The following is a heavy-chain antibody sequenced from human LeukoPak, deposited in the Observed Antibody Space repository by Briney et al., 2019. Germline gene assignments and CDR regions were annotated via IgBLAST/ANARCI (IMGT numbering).Heavy chain of an antibody. J-gene: IGHJ4*02. CDR1: GFTFSSYS. D-gene: IGHD3-10*01. Sequence: GGSLRLSCAASGFTFSSYSMNWVRRAPGKGLEWVSSISSSSSYIYYADSVKGRFTISRDNAKNSLYLQMNSLRAEDTAVYYCARGVLLWFGESAKWGQGTLVTVSS. CDR3: ARGVLLWFGESAK. CDR2: ISSSSSYI. V-gene: IGHV3-21*01.